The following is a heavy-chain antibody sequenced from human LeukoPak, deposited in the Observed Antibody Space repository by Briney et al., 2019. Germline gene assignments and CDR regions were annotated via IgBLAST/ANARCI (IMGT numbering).Heavy chain of an antibody. CDR3: AREVATVFSDDY. J-gene: IGHJ4*02. CDR1: GYTSTGYY. V-gene: IGHV1-2*06. D-gene: IGHD4-17*01. Sequence: ASVKVSCKASGYTSTGYYMHWVRQAPGQGLEWMGRINPNSGGTNYAQKFQGRVTMTRDTSISTAYMELSRLRSDDTAVYYCAREVATVFSDDYWGQGTLVTVSS. CDR2: INPNSGGT.